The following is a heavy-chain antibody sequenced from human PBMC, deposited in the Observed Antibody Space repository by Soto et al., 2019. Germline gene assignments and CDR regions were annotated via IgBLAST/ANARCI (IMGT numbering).Heavy chain of an antibody. J-gene: IGHJ4*02. Sequence: DVQLLESGGGVVQPGGSLRLSCAASGFTFRSYAMSWFRQAPGKGLEWVSGISDGGRNTYYADSVWGRLTISRDHSRNTLYLQMNSLRAEDTAVYYCAKDRESYGYGDFDYWGQGTLVTVSS. D-gene: IGHD5-18*01. V-gene: IGHV3-23*01. CDR3: AKDRESYGYGDFDY. CDR1: GFTFRSYA. CDR2: ISDGGRNT.